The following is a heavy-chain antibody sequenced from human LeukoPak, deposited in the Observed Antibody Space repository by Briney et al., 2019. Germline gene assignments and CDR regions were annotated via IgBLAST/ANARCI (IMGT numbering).Heavy chain of an antibody. J-gene: IGHJ4*02. Sequence: GGSLRLSRAASGFTFSSYAMSWVRQAPGKGLEWVSAISGSGGSTYYADSVKGRFTISRDNSKNTLYLQMNSLRAEDTAVYYCAKRARYCSSTSCYIEKGHPFDYWGQGTLVTVSS. CDR1: GFTFSSYA. CDR3: AKRARYCSSTSCYIEKGHPFDY. CDR2: ISGSGGST. V-gene: IGHV3-23*01. D-gene: IGHD2-2*02.